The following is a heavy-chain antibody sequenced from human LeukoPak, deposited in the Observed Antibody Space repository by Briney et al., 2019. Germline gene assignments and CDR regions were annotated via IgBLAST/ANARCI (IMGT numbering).Heavy chain of an antibody. D-gene: IGHD5-18*01. V-gene: IGHV4-39*07. J-gene: IGHJ4*02. Sequence: SETLSLTCTVSGGSISSSSYYWGWIRQPPGKGLEWIGSIYYSGSTYYNPSLKSRVTISVDTSKNQFSLKLSSVTAADTAVYYCARSRGYSYGTTFLDYWGQGTLVTVSS. CDR1: GGSISSSSYY. CDR2: IYYSGST. CDR3: ARSRGYSYGTTFLDY.